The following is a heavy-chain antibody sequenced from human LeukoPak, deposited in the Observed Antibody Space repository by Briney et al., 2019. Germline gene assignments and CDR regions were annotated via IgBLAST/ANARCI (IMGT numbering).Heavy chain of an antibody. CDR1: GFTFSNYD. D-gene: IGHD2-21*01. V-gene: IGHV3-30*18. J-gene: IGHJ4*02. CDR3: AKGHYGGGFYYYFDY. Sequence: QSGGSLRLSCAASGFTFSNYDIHWVRQAPGKGLQWVAVISYDGSNKYYADSVKGRFTISRDNSKNTLYLQMNSLRAEDTAVYYCAKGHYGGGFYYYFDYWGQGTLVTVSS. CDR2: ISYDGSNK.